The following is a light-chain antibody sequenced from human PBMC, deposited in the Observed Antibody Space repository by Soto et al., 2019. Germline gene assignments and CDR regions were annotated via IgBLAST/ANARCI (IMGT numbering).Light chain of an antibody. Sequence: EIVLTQSPGTLSLSPGERATLSCRASQSVSSSSLAWYQQKRGQAPRLLIHDASSRATGIPDRFSGSGSGTYFTLTISRLEPEDFAVYYCQQYGSSGTFGQGNKVDIK. V-gene: IGKV3-20*01. CDR1: QSVSSSS. CDR2: DAS. J-gene: IGKJ1*01. CDR3: QQYGSSGT.